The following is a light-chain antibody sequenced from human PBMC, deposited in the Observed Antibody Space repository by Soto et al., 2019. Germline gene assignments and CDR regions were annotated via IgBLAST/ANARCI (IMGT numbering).Light chain of an antibody. CDR2: DAS. Sequence: DIQMTQSPSTLSASVGDRVTITCRASQSISSWLAWYQQKPGKAPKLLIYDASSLVSGVPSRFSGSGSGTEFTLTISSLQPDDFATYYCKQYNSYSWTVGQGTKVEIK. V-gene: IGKV1-5*01. CDR3: KQYNSYSWT. J-gene: IGKJ1*01. CDR1: QSISSW.